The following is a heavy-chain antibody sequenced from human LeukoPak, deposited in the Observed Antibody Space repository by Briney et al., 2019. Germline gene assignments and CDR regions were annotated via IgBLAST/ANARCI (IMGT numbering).Heavy chain of an antibody. J-gene: IGHJ4*02. D-gene: IGHD4-17*01. CDR1: GFTFSSYA. Sequence: GGSLRLSCAASGFTFSSYAMSGVRQAPGKGLEWDSAISGSGGSTYYADSVKGRFTISRDNSKNTLYLQMNSLRAEDTAVYYCAKDARMTTVTRFDYWGQGTLVTVSS. CDR2: ISGSGGST. CDR3: AKDARMTTVTRFDY. V-gene: IGHV3-23*01.